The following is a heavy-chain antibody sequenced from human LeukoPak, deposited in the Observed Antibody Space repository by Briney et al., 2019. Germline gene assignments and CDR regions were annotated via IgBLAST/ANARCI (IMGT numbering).Heavy chain of an antibody. V-gene: IGHV3-30*18. D-gene: IGHD1-1*01. CDR2: ISYDGSNK. CDR1: GFTFSSYG. Sequence: GGSLRLSCAASGFTFSSYGMRWVRQAPGKGLEWVAVISYDGSNKYYADSVKGRFTISRDNSNNTLYLQMNSLRAGDTAVYYCAKAPSPLYNWNDGNWFEPWGQGTLVTVSS. J-gene: IGHJ5*02. CDR3: AKAPSPLYNWNDGNWFEP.